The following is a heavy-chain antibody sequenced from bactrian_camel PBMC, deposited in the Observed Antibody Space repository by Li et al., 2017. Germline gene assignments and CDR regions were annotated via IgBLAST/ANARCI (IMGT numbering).Heavy chain of an antibody. D-gene: IGHD4*01. CDR3: AKGTMRLAGEGFGY. CDR2: VNSGGGTT. Sequence: DVQLVESGGDLVQSGRSLTLSCATSGIDFNYWAMNWVRLIPGKGLEWVSTVNSGGGTTYYAESVKGRFPASRDDAKNMVYLQMNSLKPEDTALYYCAKGTMRLAGEGFGYWGQGTQVTVS. V-gene: IGHV3S36*01. J-gene: IGHJ6*01. CDR1: GIDFNYWA.